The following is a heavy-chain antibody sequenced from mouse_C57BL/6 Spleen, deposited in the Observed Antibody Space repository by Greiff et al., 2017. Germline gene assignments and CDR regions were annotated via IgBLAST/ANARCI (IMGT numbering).Heavy chain of an antibody. CDR3: ARAADFWFAY. CDR2: ISYSGST. CDR1: GYSITSGYD. J-gene: IGHJ3*01. Sequence: EVQGVESGPGMVKPSQSLSLTCTVTGYSITSGYDWHWIRHFPGNKLEWMGYISYSGSTNYNPSLKSRISITHDTSKNHFFLKLNSVTTEDTATYYCARAADFWFAYWGQGTLVTVSA. V-gene: IGHV3-1*01.